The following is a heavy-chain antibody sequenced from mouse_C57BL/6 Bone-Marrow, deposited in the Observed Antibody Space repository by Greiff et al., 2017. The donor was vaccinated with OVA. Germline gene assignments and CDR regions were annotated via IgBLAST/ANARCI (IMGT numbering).Heavy chain of an antibody. J-gene: IGHJ1*03. Sequence: EVQLQQSGAELVRPGASVKLSCTASGFNIKDDYMHWVKQRPEQGLEWIGWIDPENGDTEYASKVQGKATITADTSSNPAYLQLIYLTSEDTAVYSCTTDYGNSPGDVWGTGTTVTVSS. CDR1: GFNIKDDY. CDR3: TTDYGNSPGDV. D-gene: IGHD1-1*01. CDR2: IDPENGDT. V-gene: IGHV14-4*01.